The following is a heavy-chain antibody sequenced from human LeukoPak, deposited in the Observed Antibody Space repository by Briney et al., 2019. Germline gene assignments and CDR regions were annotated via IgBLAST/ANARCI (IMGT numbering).Heavy chain of an antibody. CDR2: INAVNGDT. CDR3: ARAWGTSMVPYFDY. D-gene: IGHD5-18*01. J-gene: IGHJ4*02. V-gene: IGHV1-3*01. CDR1: GYIFSSYA. Sequence: GASVKVSCKASGYIFSSYAMHWLRQAPGQRPEWMGWINAVNGDTKYSQKFQGRVTITRDAAASTAYMDLYSLTSEDTAVYYCARAWGTSMVPYFDYWGQGTLVTVSS.